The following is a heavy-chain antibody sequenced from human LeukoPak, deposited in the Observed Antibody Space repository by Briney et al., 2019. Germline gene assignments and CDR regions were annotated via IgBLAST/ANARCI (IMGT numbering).Heavy chain of an antibody. CDR3: AKDSQDIVLMVYAMDYYYMDV. J-gene: IGHJ6*03. V-gene: IGHV3-30*18. CDR1: GFTFSSYG. Sequence: GRSLRLSCAASGFTFSSYGMHWVRQAPGKELEWVAVISYDGSNKYYADSVKGRFTISRDNSKNTLYLQMNSLRAEDTAVYYCAKDSQDIVLMVYAMDYYYMDVWGKGTTVTVSS. CDR2: ISYDGSNK. D-gene: IGHD2-8*01.